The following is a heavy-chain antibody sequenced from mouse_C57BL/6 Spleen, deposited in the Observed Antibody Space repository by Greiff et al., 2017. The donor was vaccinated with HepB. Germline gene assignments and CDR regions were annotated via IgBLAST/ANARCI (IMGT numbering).Heavy chain of an antibody. D-gene: IGHD1-1*01. CDR2: IWSGGST. J-gene: IGHJ4*01. CDR3: ARPVVGPDYYAMDY. V-gene: IGHV2-2*01. CDR1: GFSLTSYG. Sequence: VQGVESGPGLVQPSQSLSITCTVSGFSLTSYGVHWVRQSPGKGLEWLGVIWSGGSTDYNAAFISRLSISKDNSKSQVFFKMNSLQADDTAIYYCARPVVGPDYYAMDYWGQGTSVTVSS.